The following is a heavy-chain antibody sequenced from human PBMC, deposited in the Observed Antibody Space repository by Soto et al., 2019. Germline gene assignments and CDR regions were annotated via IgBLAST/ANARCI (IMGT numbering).Heavy chain of an antibody. CDR3: AKDSDQLLFDYYYYGMDV. D-gene: IGHD2-2*01. CDR1: GFTFSKFG. CDR2: VSYDGSFK. V-gene: IGHV3-30*18. J-gene: IGHJ6*02. Sequence: GGCLRLSCEASGFTFSKFGIHWVRQAPGKGLEWVAVVSYDGSFKYYADAVKGRFTISRDNSKNTLYLQMNSLRPEDTALYYCAKDSDQLLFDYYYYGMDVWGQGTTVTVS.